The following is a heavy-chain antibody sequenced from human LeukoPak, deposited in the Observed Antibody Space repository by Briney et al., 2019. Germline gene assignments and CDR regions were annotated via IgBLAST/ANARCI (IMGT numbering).Heavy chain of an antibody. CDR1: GFTLDDYA. V-gene: IGHV3-9*03. J-gene: IGHJ4*02. D-gene: IGHD6-13*01. Sequence: GRALRLSCAASGFTLDDYAMHWVRQAPGKGLEWVSGISWNRGSIGYADSVKGRFTISRDNAKNSLYLQMNSLRAEDMALYYCAKDLGAAAKYYFDYWGQGTLVTVSS. CDR3: AKDLGAAAKYYFDY. CDR2: ISWNRGSI.